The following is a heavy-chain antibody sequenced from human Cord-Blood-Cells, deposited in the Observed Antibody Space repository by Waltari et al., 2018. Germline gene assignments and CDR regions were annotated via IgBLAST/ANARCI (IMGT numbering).Heavy chain of an antibody. CDR2: IYYIGST. CDR3: ARDVLGTFDY. Sequence: QVQLQESGPGLVKPSQTLSLTCTVSGGSISSGGYYWSWIRQHPWKGLEWIGYIYYIGSTNYNPSLKSRVTISVDTSKNQFSLKLSSVTAADTAVYYCARDVLGTFDYWGQGTLVTVSS. CDR1: GGSISSGGYY. V-gene: IGHV4-31*03. J-gene: IGHJ4*02. D-gene: IGHD7-27*01.